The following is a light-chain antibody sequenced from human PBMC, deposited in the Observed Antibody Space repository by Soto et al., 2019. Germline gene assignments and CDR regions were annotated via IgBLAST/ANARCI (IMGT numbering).Light chain of an antibody. CDR1: SSDVGGYNY. CDR3: SSYRSSSKRV. J-gene: IGLJ1*01. V-gene: IGLV2-14*03. Sequence: QPVLTQPASVSGSPGQSITISCTGTSSDVGGYNYVSWYQQHPGKAPKLMIYDVSNRPSGVSNRFSGSKSGNTASLTISGLQAEDEADYYCSSYRSSSKRVFGTGTKLTVL. CDR2: DVS.